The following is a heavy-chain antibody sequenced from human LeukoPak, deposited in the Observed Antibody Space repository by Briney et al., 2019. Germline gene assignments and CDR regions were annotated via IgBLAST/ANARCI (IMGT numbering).Heavy chain of an antibody. Sequence: SETLSLTCAVYGGSFNGYYWSWIRQPPGKGLEWIGEIKHTGSTNYNPSLKSRVTISVDTSKIQFSLKLSSVTAADTAVYYCARAGWPYGMDVWGQGTTVTVSS. J-gene: IGHJ6*02. V-gene: IGHV4-34*01. D-gene: IGHD2-15*01. CDR3: ARAGWPYGMDV. CDR1: GGSFNGYY. CDR2: IKHTGST.